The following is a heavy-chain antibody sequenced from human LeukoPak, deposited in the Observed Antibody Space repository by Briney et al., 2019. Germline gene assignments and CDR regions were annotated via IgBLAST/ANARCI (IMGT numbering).Heavy chain of an antibody. CDR2: TYTGGNS. V-gene: IGHV3-53*01. CDR1: GFTVSSIH. J-gene: IGHJ6*02. CDR3: ARESYCSSTSCYYYGMDV. Sequence: GGSLRLSCAASGFTVSSIHMVWVRQAPGKGLEWVSVTYTGGNSYYADSVKGRFIISRDISKNTLYLQMNSLRAEDSALYYCARESYCSSTSCYYYGMDVWGQGTTVTVSS. D-gene: IGHD2-2*01.